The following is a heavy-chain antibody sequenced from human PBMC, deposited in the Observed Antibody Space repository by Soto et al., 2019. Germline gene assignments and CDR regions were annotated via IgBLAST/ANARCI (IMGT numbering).Heavy chain of an antibody. Sequence: SGPTLVNPTQTLTLTCTFSGFSLSTSGMCVSWIRQPPGKALEWLARIDWDDDKYYSTSLKTRLTISKDTSKNQVVLTMTNMDPVDTATYYCARTPHYYGSGPGAFDIWGQGTMVTVSS. CDR2: IDWDDDK. J-gene: IGHJ3*02. CDR1: GFSLSTSGMC. V-gene: IGHV2-70*11. CDR3: ARTPHYYGSGPGAFDI. D-gene: IGHD3-10*01.